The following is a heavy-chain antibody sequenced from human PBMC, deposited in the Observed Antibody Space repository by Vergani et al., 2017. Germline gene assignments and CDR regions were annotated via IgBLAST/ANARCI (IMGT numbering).Heavy chain of an antibody. CDR1: GFTFSSYE. J-gene: IGHJ4*02. V-gene: IGHV3-48*03. D-gene: IGHD2-2*01. CDR2: ISSSGSTI. Sequence: EVQLVESGGGLVKPGGSLRLSCAASGFTFSSYEMNWVRQAPGKGLEWVSYISSSGSTIYYADSVKGRFTISRDNAKNSLYLQMNSLRAEDTAVYYCARVGSRDCSSTSCYYFDYWGQGTLVTVSS. CDR3: ARVGSRDCSSTSCYYFDY.